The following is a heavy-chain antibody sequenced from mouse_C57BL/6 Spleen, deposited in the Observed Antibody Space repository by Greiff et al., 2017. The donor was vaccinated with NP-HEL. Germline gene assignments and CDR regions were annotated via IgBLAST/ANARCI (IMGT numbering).Heavy chain of an antibody. J-gene: IGHJ3*01. CDR3: ARYVYYGNYAWFAY. D-gene: IGHD2-1*01. Sequence: VKLQESGPELVKPGASVKISCKASGYAFSSSWMNWVKQRPGKGLEWIGRIYPGDGDTNYNGKFKGKATLTADKSSSTAYMQLSSLTSEDSAVYFCARYVYYGNYAWFAYWGQGTLVTVSA. CDR2: IYPGDGDT. V-gene: IGHV1-82*01. CDR1: GYAFSSSW.